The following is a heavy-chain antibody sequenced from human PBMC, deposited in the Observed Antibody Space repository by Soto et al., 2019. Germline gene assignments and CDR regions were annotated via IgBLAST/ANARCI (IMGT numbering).Heavy chain of an antibody. CDR2: IFHSGST. CDR3: ARAHYYYDSSGLYWFDP. V-gene: IGHV4-4*02. Sequence: PSETLSLTCVVSGGSISDSDWWSWVRQPPGKGLEWIGEIFHSGSTNYNPSLKSRVTMSVDKSKNQFSLKLNSVTAADTAVYYCARAHYYYDSSGLYWFDPWGQGTLVTVSS. J-gene: IGHJ5*02. CDR1: GGSISDSDW. D-gene: IGHD3-22*01.